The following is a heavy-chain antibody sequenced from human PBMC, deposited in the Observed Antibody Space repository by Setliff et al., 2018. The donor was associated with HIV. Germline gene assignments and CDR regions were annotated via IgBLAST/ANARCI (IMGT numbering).Heavy chain of an antibody. CDR2: VNHSGST. CDR3: ARHYPRSDDAFDI. CDR1: GGSVSSSNW. J-gene: IGHJ3*02. V-gene: IGHV4-4*02. D-gene: IGHD6-19*01. Sequence: PSETLSLTCAVSGGSVSSSNWWNWVRQSPGKGLEWIGEVNHSGSTNYNPSLKSRITISVDTSKNQFSLRLSSVTAADTAEYYCARHYPRSDDAFDIWGQGTMVTVSS.